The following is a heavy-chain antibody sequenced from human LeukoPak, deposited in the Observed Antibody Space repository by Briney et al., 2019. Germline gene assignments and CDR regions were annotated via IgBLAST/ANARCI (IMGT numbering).Heavy chain of an antibody. D-gene: IGHD2-15*01. CDR3: ARQCSGGSCYLLFDY. CDR2: IHYSGST. CDR1: GGSISSSSYY. Sequence: SETLSLTCTVSGGSISSSSYYWGWIRQPPGKGLEWIGSIHYSGSTYYNPSLKSRVTISVDTSKNQFSLKLSSVTAADTAVYYCARQCSGGSCYLLFDYWGQGTLVTVSS. V-gene: IGHV4-39*01. J-gene: IGHJ4*02.